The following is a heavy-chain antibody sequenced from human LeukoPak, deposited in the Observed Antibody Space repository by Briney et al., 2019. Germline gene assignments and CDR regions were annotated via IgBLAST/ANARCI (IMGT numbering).Heavy chain of an antibody. CDR3: ARDGAYYDILTGYYWYFDL. CDR1: GFTVSSNY. Sequence: PGGSLRLSCAASGFTVSSNYMSWVRQAPGKGLEWVSSISSSSSYIYYADSVKGRFTISRDNAKNSLYLQMNSLRAEDTAVYYCARDGAYYDILTGYYWYFDLWGRGTLVTVSS. CDR2: ISSSSSYI. V-gene: IGHV3-21*01. J-gene: IGHJ2*01. D-gene: IGHD3-9*01.